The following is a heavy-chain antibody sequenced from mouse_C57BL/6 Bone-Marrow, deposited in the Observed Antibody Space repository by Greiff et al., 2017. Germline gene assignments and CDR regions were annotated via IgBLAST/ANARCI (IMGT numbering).Heavy chain of an antibody. CDR3: ANDYRGFAY. D-gene: IGHD2-4*01. J-gene: IGHJ3*01. CDR2: ISYDGSN. V-gene: IGHV3-6*01. CDR1: GYSITSGYY. Sequence: DVKLQESGPGLVKPSQSLSLTCSVTGYSITSGYYWNWIRQFPGNKLEWMGYISYDGSNNYNPSLKNRISITRDTSKNQFFLKLNSVTTEDTATYYCANDYRGFAYWGQGTLVTVSA.